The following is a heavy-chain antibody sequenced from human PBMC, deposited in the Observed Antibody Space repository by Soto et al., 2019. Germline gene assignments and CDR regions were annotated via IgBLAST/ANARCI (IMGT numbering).Heavy chain of an antibody. V-gene: IGHV1-69*02. CDR1: GGTFSSYT. CDR3: EIAAAGSTPDY. D-gene: IGHD6-13*01. Sequence: QVQLVQSGAEVKKPGSSVKVSCKASGGTFSSYTISWVRQAPGQGLEWMGRIIPILGIANYAQKFQGRVTITADKSTSTAYMKLSSLRSEDTAVYYCEIAAAGSTPDYWGQGTLVTVSS. J-gene: IGHJ4*02. CDR2: IIPILGIA.